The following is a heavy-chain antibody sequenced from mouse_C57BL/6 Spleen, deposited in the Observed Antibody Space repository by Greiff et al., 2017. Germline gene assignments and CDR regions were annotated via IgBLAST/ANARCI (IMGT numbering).Heavy chain of an antibody. CDR3: ARALTGEVDFDY. D-gene: IGHD4-1*01. J-gene: IGHJ2*01. V-gene: IGHV1-64*01. CDR1: GYTFTSYW. CDR2: IHPKSGST. Sequence: VKLQQSGAELVKPGASVTLSCKASGYTFTSYWIDWVKQRPGQGLEWIGLIHPKSGSTNYNEKFKSKATLTVDNSSSTAYMQHSSLTSEDSAVYYGARALTGEVDFDYWGQGTTLTVSS.